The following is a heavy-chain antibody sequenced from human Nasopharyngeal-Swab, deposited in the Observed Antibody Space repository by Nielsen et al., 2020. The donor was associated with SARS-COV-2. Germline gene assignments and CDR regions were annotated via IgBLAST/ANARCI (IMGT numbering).Heavy chain of an antibody. CDR2: SSSSGST. D-gene: IGHD6-19*01. J-gene: IGHJ4*02. CDR1: GGSINSYY. Sequence: SETLSLTCTVSGGSINSYYWSWIRQPPGKGLEWIGYSSSSGSTSYNPSITSRVTMSLDTSKNQFSLKLSSVTAADSAVYYCARARVPGYSGGWGIDYWGQGTLVTVSS. CDR3: ARARVPGYSGGWGIDY. V-gene: IGHV4-59*01.